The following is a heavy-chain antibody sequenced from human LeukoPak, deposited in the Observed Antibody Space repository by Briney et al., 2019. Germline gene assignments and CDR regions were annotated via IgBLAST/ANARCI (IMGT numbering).Heavy chain of an antibody. D-gene: IGHD3-22*01. CDR3: ARGSQSFYYDSSGYPFDS. CDR2: IYYSGST. CDR1: GGSISSSSYY. J-gene: IGHJ4*02. Sequence: PSETLSLTCTVSGGSISSSSYYWGWIRQPPGKGLEWIGSIYYSGSTYYNPSLRSRVAMSVDTSRNQFSLKLTSVTVADTAVYYCARGSQSFYYDSSGYPFDSWGQGTLVTVSS. V-gene: IGHV4-39*07.